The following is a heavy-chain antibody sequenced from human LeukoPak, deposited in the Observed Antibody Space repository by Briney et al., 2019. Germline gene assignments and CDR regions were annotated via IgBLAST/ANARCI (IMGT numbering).Heavy chain of an antibody. Sequence: GGSLRLSCAASGFTFSSYAMSWVRQAPGKGLEWVSSISSSSSYIYYADSVKGRFTISRDNAKNSLYLQMNSLRAEDTAVYYCARIAVAGPLDYWGQGTLVTVSS. J-gene: IGHJ4*02. CDR3: ARIAVAGPLDY. D-gene: IGHD6-19*01. CDR2: ISSSSSYI. V-gene: IGHV3-21*01. CDR1: GFTFSSYA.